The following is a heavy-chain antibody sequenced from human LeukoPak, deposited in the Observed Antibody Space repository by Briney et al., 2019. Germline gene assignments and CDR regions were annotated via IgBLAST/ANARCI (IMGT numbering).Heavy chain of an antibody. V-gene: IGHV3-21*05. J-gene: IGHJ6*02. Sequence: GGSLRLSCAASGVTFNSYRMNWVRQAPGKGLEWVSYISSSTSAIYYADSVKGRFTISIDNAKNSLYLQMNSLRAEDTAVYYCAREARYCSGGSCYSGDYYYYGMDVWGQGTTVTVSS. CDR2: ISSSTSAI. CDR1: GVTFNSYR. CDR3: AREARYCSGGSCYSGDYYYYGMDV. D-gene: IGHD2-15*01.